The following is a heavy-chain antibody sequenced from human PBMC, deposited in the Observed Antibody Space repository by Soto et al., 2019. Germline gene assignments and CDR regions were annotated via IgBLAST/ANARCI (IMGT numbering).Heavy chain of an antibody. V-gene: IGHV3-21*01. CDR1: GFTFSSYS. J-gene: IGHJ6*03. Sequence: GGSLRLSCAASGFTFSSYSMNWVRQAPGKGLEWVSSISSSSSYIYYADSVKGRFTISRDNAKNSLYLQMNSLRAEDTAVYYCARDNLGLRTSYYYYYMDVWGKGTTVTVSS. CDR3: ARDNLGLRTSYYYYYMDV. CDR2: ISSSSSYI. D-gene: IGHD5-12*01.